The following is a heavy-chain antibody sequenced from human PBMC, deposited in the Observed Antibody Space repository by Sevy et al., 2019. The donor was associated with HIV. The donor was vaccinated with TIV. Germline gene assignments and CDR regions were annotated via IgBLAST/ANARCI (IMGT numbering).Heavy chain of an antibody. D-gene: IGHD5-12*01. Sequence: GGSLRLSCAASGFTITSAWMSWVRQAPGKGLEWVGRIKSKTDGETTDYAAPVKGRFTISRDDSKNTLYLQMNSLKTEDTAVYYCTTSRIQYGGYDRFYYYYYTIDVWGQGTTVTVSS. J-gene: IGHJ6*02. V-gene: IGHV3-15*01. CDR1: GFTITSAW. CDR2: IKSKTDGETT. CDR3: TTSRIQYGGYDRFYYYYYTIDV.